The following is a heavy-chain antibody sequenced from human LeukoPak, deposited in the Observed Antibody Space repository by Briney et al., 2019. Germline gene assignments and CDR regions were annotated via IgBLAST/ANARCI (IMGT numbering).Heavy chain of an antibody. CDR2: IYYSGST. CDR1: GGSISSGGYY. D-gene: IGHD4-11*01. J-gene: IGHJ4*02. V-gene: IGHV4-31*03. CDR3: AREWQYQFDY. Sequence: SETLSLTCTVSGGSISSGGYYWSWIRQHPGKGLEWIGYIYYSGSTYYNPSLKSRVTISVGTSKNQFSLKLSSVTAADTAVYYCAREWQYQFDYWGQGTLVTVSS.